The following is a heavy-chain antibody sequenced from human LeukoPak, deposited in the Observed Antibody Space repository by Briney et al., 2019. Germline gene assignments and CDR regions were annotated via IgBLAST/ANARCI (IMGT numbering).Heavy chain of an antibody. V-gene: IGHV3-30*02. D-gene: IGHD5-18*01. CDR2: IQYDRTNE. J-gene: IGHJ5*02. CDR3: ARVDTAMVRNWFDP. CDR1: AFTFSSYG. Sequence: GGSLRLSCAASAFTFSSYGMHWVRQAPGKGLEWVAYIQYDRTNEQYAHSVKGRFRISRDNSNNILYLQMNSLRTEDTAVYYCARVDTAMVRNWFDPWGQGTLVTVSS.